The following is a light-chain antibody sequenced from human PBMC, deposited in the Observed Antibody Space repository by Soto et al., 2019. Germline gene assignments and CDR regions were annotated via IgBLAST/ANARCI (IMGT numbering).Light chain of an antibody. CDR3: QQYNGYPHT. CDR2: KTS. V-gene: IGKV1-5*03. CDR1: QSSSTW. J-gene: IGKJ2*01. Sequence: DIQMTQSPSTLAASVGDRVTLTCRTSQSSSTWLAWYQQKPGKAPKLLTYKTSSLRNGVRSIFSGSGSGTEFPLTIYSLQPDDFASYYGQQYNGYPHTLGQGTKLEI.